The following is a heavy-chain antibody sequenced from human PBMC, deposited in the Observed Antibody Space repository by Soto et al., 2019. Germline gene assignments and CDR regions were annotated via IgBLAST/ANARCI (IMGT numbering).Heavy chain of an antibody. CDR1: GFTFSSYS. V-gene: IGHV3-48*01. J-gene: IGHJ4*02. Sequence: GGSLRLSCAASGFTFSSYSMNWVRQAPGKGLEWVSYIGSSGSTTYYADSLRGRFTISRDNAKNSLYLQMNSLRVEDTALYYCARGRQWPIDYWGQGTLVTVSS. CDR2: IGSSGSTT. D-gene: IGHD6-19*01. CDR3: ARGRQWPIDY.